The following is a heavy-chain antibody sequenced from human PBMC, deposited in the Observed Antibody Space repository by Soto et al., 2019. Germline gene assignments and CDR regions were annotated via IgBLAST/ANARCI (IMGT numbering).Heavy chain of an antibody. V-gene: IGHV3-23*01. CDR2: ISGSGDGT. Sequence: XGSLRLSCAASGVTVGSHALSWVRQAPGKGLDWVSSISGSGDGTYYGDSVKGRFTISRDSSSSTLYLQMDNLRGEDTAVYFCTRSRRSILMVYGFGGMDVWGQGTTVTVSS. CDR3: TRSRRSILMVYGFGGMDV. D-gene: IGHD2-8*01. J-gene: IGHJ6*02. CDR1: GVTVGSHA.